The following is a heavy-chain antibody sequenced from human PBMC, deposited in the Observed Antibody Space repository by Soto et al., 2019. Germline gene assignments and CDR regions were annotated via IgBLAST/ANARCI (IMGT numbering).Heavy chain of an antibody. Sequence: EVPLVESGGGLVQPGGSLRLSCAASGFAFSSHWMHWVRQAPGKGLVWVSRINNDGSITTNTDSVKGRFTISRDNAKNTLFLEMNSLRVEDTAVYYCARDPYHYSYYGLDVWGQGTTVIVSS. CDR2: INNDGSIT. CDR1: GFAFSSHW. CDR3: ARDPYHYSYYGLDV. J-gene: IGHJ6*02. V-gene: IGHV3-74*01.